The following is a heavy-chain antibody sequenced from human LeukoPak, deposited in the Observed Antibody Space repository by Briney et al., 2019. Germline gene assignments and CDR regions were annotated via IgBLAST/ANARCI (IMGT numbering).Heavy chain of an antibody. D-gene: IGHD4-17*01. Sequence: GGSLRLSCAASGFTFSSYWMSWVRQAPGKGQEWVANIKQDGSEKYYVDSVKGRFTISRDNAKSSLYLQMNSLRAEDTAVYYCARGGTTVTTYYYFDYWGQGTLVTVSS. CDR2: IKQDGSEK. V-gene: IGHV3-7*03. CDR3: ARGGTTVTTYYYFDY. CDR1: GFTFSSYW. J-gene: IGHJ4*02.